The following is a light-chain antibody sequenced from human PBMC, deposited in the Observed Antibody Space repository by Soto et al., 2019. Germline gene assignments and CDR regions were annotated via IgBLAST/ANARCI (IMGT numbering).Light chain of an antibody. CDR1: SSDVGSYNL. V-gene: IGLV2-23*01. Sequence: QSVLTQPASVPGSPGQSITISCTGTSSDVGSYNLVSWYQQHPGKAPKLMIYEGSKRPSGVSNRFSGSKSGNTASLTISGLQTEDEADYYCCSFVGSSTVVFGGGTKLTVL. CDR3: CSFVGSSTVV. J-gene: IGLJ2*01. CDR2: EGS.